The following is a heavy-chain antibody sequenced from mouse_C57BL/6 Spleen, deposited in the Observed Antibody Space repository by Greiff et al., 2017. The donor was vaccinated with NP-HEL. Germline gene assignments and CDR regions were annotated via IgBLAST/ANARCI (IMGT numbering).Heavy chain of an antibody. D-gene: IGHD2-3*01. J-gene: IGHJ2*01. CDR2: ISSGSSTI. Sequence: EVQGVESGGGLVKPGGSLKLSCAASGFTFSDYGMHWVRQAPETGLEWVAYISSGSSTISYADTVKGRFTISRDNAKNTLFLQMTSLRSEDTAMYYCARSIYDGYCFDYWGQGTTLTVSS. CDR3: ARSIYDGYCFDY. CDR1: GFTFSDYG. V-gene: IGHV5-17*01.